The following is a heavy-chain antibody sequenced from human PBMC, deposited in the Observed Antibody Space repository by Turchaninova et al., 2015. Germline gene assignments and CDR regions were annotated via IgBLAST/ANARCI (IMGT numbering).Heavy chain of an antibody. J-gene: IGHJ4*02. CDR1: GGSFSGYY. CDR3: ARGESSGSYYPYFDS. CDR2: IHSSVVP. V-gene: IGHV4-34*01. D-gene: IGHD3-10*01. Sequence: QVRLQQWGASLLKPSETLSLTCAVYGGSFSGYYWPWIRQPPGEGLEWIGEIHSSVVPTYNPSLKCRVTIALDTSKNQFSRRLTSVIAADTAVYYCARGESSGSYYPYFDSWGQGTLVTVSS.